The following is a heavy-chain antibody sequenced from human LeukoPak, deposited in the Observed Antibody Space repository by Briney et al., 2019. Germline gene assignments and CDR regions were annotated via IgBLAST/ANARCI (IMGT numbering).Heavy chain of an antibody. J-gene: IGHJ4*02. Sequence: RTSETLSLTCAVYGGSFSGYYWSWIRQPPGKGLEWIGEINHSGSTNYNPSLKSRVTISVDTSKNQFSLELSFVTAADTAVYYCARGYKVSYYYDSSGYQKKPLDYWGQGTLVTVSS. CDR1: GGSFSGYY. CDR2: INHSGST. V-gene: IGHV4-34*01. CDR3: ARGYKVSYYYDSSGYQKKPLDY. D-gene: IGHD3-22*01.